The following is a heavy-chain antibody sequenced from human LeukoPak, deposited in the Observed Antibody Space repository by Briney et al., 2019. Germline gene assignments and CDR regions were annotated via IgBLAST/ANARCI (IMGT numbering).Heavy chain of an antibody. D-gene: IGHD6-19*01. CDR3: ARETPIAVAGYYYYYGMDV. J-gene: IGHJ6*02. CDR1: GGSFSGYY. CDR2: INHSGST. Sequence: PSETLSLTCAVYGGSFSGYYWSWIRQPPGEGLEWIGEINHSGSTNYNPSLKSRVTISVDASKNQFSLKLSSVTAADTAVYYCARETPIAVAGYYYYYGMDVWGQGTTVTVSS. V-gene: IGHV4-34*01.